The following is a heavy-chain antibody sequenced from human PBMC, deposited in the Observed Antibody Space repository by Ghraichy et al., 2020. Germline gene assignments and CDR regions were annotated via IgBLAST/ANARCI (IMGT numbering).Heavy chain of an antibody. Sequence: GGSLRLSCTASGFTFGFYAMTWVRQAPGKGLEYIGFIRTKAYGGTAEYAASVKGRFTISRDDSKSIAYLQMNSLKTEDTAVYYCTRVFYCSSTSCPPDDYWGKGTLVTVSS. CDR3: TRVFYCSSTSCPPDDY. V-gene: IGHV3-49*04. CDR2: IRTKAYGGTA. J-gene: IGHJ4*02. D-gene: IGHD2-2*01. CDR1: GFTFGFYA.